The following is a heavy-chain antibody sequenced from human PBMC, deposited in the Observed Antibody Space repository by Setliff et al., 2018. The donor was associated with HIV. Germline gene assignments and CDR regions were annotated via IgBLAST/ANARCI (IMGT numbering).Heavy chain of an antibody. CDR1: GYAFTNYY. CDR3: ARTHFDWLLLFDS. CDR2: FNPNSGGT. Sequence: ASVKVSCKASGYAFTNYYMHWVRQAPGQGLEWMGRFNPNSGGTNYAQKFQDRVTMTRDTSSSTAYMDLRSLRFDDTAVYYCARTHFDWLLLFDSWGQGTLVTVSS. D-gene: IGHD3-9*01. J-gene: IGHJ4*02. V-gene: IGHV1-2*06.